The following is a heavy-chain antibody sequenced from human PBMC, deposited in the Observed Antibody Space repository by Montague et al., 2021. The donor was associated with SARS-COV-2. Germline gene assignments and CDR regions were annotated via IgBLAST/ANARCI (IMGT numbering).Heavy chain of an antibody. CDR2: INPDGSER. Sequence: SLRLSCATSEFTFSSHWMSWVRRAPGKGLEWVANINPDGSERYYVDSVKGRFTISRDNAQNSLYLQMNSLRAEDTAVYYCAREGYYYEGYFDNWGQGTLVTVSS. CDR3: AREGYYYEGYFDN. D-gene: IGHD3-22*01. V-gene: IGHV3-7*01. J-gene: IGHJ4*02. CDR1: EFTFSSHW.